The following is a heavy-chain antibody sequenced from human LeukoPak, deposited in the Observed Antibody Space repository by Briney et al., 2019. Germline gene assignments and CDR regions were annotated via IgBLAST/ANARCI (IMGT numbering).Heavy chain of an antibody. V-gene: IGHV4-39*07. CDR2: IYYSGST. D-gene: IGHD1-14*01. Sequence: PSETLSLTCTVSGGSISSSSYYWGWIRQPPGKGLGWIGSIYYSGSTYYTPSLKSRVTISVDTSKNQFSLNLSSVTAADTAVYYCARDFRNRDWFDPWGQGTLVTVSS. J-gene: IGHJ5*02. CDR1: GGSISSSSYY. CDR3: ARDFRNRDWFDP.